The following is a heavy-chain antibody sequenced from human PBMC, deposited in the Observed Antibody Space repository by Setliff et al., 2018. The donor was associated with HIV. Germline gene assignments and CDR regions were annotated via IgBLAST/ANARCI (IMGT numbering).Heavy chain of an antibody. J-gene: IGHJ4*01. D-gene: IGHD3-10*01. Sequence: LRLSCAASGFTFSTYAMTWVRQGPGKGLEWVSGISGGGGTTYYAAAVKGRFTISRDNSKNTLYLQMNSLRAEDTAVYYCAKRTSVGSLVWGQGTLVTVSA. CDR2: ISGGGGTT. CDR3: AKRTSVGSLV. V-gene: IGHV3-23*01. CDR1: GFTFSTYA.